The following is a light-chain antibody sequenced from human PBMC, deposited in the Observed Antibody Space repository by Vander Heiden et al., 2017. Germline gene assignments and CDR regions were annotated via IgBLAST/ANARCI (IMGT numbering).Light chain of an antibody. V-gene: IGKV1-33*01. CDR2: DAS. Sequence: IHITQSPASLSASVGERVTITCQASQDVSNYLNWYQQKPGKAPKLLIYDASNLETGIPSRFSGSGSGTDFTFTISSLQPEDIATYYCQQYDNRPLTFGGGTKVEIK. J-gene: IGKJ4*01. CDR3: QQYDNRPLT. CDR1: QDVSNY.